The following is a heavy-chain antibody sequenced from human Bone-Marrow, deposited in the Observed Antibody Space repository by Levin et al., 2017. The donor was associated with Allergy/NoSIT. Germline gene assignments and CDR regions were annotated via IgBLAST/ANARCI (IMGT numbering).Heavy chain of an antibody. V-gene: IGHV4-31*03. D-gene: IGHD3-22*01. CDR1: GGSISSGYFY. J-gene: IGHJ4*02. CDR2: IYDSVNT. Sequence: PSETLSLTCNVSGGSISSGYFYWNWIRQHPGKGLEWIGYIYDSVNTYYNPSLKSRVTMSVDTSKNQFSLKLTSLTAADTAVYYCARAASYDSSGFYGADYFDYWGQGTLVAVSS. CDR3: ARAASYDSSGFYGADYFDY.